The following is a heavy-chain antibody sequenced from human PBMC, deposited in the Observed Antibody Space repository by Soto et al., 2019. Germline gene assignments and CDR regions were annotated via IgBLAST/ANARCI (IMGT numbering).Heavy chain of an antibody. CDR2: VIPIFGTA. CDR1: GGTFSSYA. Sequence: SVKVSCKASGGTFSSYAISWVRQAPGQGLEWMGGVIPIFGTANYAQKFQGRVTITADKSTSTAYMELSSLRSEDTAVYYCARAPAQEQRSSVWGQGTLVTVS. D-gene: IGHD6-25*01. V-gene: IGHV1-69*06. J-gene: IGHJ4*02. CDR3: ARAPAQEQRSSV.